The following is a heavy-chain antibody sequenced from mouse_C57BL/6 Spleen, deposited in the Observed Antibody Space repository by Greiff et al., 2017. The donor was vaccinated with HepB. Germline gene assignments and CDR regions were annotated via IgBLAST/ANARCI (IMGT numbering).Heavy chain of an antibody. V-gene: IGHV1-50*01. CDR2: IDPSDSYT. CDR3: ARKGKLGVDY. CDR1: GYTFTSYW. J-gene: IGHJ2*01. D-gene: IGHD3-3*01. Sequence: VKLQESGAELVKPGASVKLSCKASGYTFTSYWMQWVKQRPGQGLEWIGEIDPSDSYTNYNQKFKGKATLTVDTSSSTAYMQLSSLTSEDSAVYYCARKGKLGVDYWGQGTTLTVSS.